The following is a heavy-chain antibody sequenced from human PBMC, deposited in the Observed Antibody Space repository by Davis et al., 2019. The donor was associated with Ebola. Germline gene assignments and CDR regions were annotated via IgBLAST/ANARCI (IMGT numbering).Heavy chain of an antibody. Sequence: GESLKISCAASGYTFRIHAMTWVRQAPGKGLEWVSALSGSGGLSYYADSVKGRFTISRDNSKNTLYLQMNSLTAEDTAVYYCARGGETVTGTASHGMDVWGQGTTVTASS. CDR2: LSGSGGLS. J-gene: IGHJ6*02. D-gene: IGHD4-11*01. CDR1: GYTFRIHA. V-gene: IGHV3-23*01. CDR3: ARGGETVTGTASHGMDV.